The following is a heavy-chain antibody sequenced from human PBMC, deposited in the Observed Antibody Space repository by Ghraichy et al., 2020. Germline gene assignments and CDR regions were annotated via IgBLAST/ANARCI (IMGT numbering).Heavy chain of an antibody. V-gene: IGHV2-5*02. CDR1: GGG. CDR2: IYWDDDK. J-gene: IGHJ4*02. CDR3: AHTKYDIHGSGSYTIDY. D-gene: IGHD3-10*01. Sequence: GGGVGGGGRPPGEALGWLALIYWDDDKRYSPSLKSRLTITKDTSKNQVVLTMTNMDPVDTATYYCAHTKYDIHGSGSYTIDYWGQGTLVTVSS.